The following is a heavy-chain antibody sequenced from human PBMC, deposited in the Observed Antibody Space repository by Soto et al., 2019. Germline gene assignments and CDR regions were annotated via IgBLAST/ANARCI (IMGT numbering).Heavy chain of an antibody. D-gene: IGHD4-17*01. Sequence: EVQLVESGGGLVKPGGSLRLSCEASGFTFRSYSMNWVRQAPGKGLEWVSSISTTSTYIYYGDSVKGRFTISRDNAKNSLFLHMNSLRAEDTAIYYCAREGDDYGDYKRAFDIWGQGTTVTVSS. CDR2: ISTTSTYI. J-gene: IGHJ3*02. CDR3: AREGDDYGDYKRAFDI. V-gene: IGHV3-21*01. CDR1: GFTFRSYS.